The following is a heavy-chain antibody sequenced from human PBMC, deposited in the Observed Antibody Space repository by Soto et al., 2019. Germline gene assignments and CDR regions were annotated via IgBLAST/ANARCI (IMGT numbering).Heavy chain of an antibody. Sequence: ASVNVSCKASGYTFTSYGISWVRQAPGQGLEWMGWISAYNGNTNYAQKLQGRVTMTTDTSTSTAYMELRSLRSDDTAVYYCARDGRWEILSYYYGMDVWGQGTTVTVSS. D-gene: IGHD1-26*01. CDR1: GYTFTSYG. V-gene: IGHV1-18*01. CDR2: ISAYNGNT. J-gene: IGHJ6*02. CDR3: ARDGRWEILSYYYGMDV.